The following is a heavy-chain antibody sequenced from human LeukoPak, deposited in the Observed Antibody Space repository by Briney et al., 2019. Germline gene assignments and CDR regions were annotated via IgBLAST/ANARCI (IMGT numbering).Heavy chain of an antibody. CDR3: AREGDDFWSGYYIDY. J-gene: IGHJ4*02. Sequence: ASVKVSCKASGYTFTSYGISWVRQAPGQGLEWMGWISAYNGNTDYAQKLQGRVTMTTDTSTSTAYMELRSLRSDDTAVYYCAREGDDFWSGYYIDYWGQGTLVTVSS. V-gene: IGHV1-18*01. CDR2: ISAYNGNT. D-gene: IGHD3-3*01. CDR1: GYTFTSYG.